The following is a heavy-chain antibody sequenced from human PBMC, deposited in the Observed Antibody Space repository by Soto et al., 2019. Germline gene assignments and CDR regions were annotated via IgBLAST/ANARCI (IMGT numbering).Heavy chain of an antibody. CDR2: ISGSGGST. CDR3: ANSLIFGVVSSSEPPDDMDV. J-gene: IGHJ6*02. V-gene: IGHV3-23*01. D-gene: IGHD3-3*01. Sequence: GGSLRLSCAASGFTFSSYAMSWVRQAPGKGLEWVSAISGSGGSTYYADSVKGRFTISRDNSKNTLYLQMNSLRAEDTAVYYCANSLIFGVVSSSEPPDDMDVWGQGTTVTVSS. CDR1: GFTFSSYA.